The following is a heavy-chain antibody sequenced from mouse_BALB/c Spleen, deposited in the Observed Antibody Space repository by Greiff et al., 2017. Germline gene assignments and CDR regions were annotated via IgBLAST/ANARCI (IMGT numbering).Heavy chain of an antibody. CDR3: ARETTVVAYYFDY. CDR2: INPYNGAT. J-gene: IGHJ2*01. Sequence: VQLQHSGPELVKPGASVKISCKASGYSFTGYYMHWVKQSHVKSLEWIGRINPYNGATSYNQNFKDKASLTVDKSSSTAYMELHSLTSEDSAVYYCARETTVVAYYFDYWGQGTTLTVSS. V-gene: IGHV1-26*01. CDR1: GYSFTGYY. D-gene: IGHD1-1*01.